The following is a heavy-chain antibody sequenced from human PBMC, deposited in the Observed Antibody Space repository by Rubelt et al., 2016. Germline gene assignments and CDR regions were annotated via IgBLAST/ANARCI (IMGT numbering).Heavy chain of an antibody. CDR3: ARHYSGNYPPTD. D-gene: IGHD1-26*01. CDR1: GYSISSGYY. J-gene: IGHJ4*02. Sequence: QVQLQESGPGLVKPSETLSLTCTVSGYSISSGYYWGWIRQPPGKGLEWIGTISHSGGTFYSPSLQSRVTISGDTSKNRFSLNVTSVTAADTAVYFCARHYSGNYPPTDWGQGTLVTVSS. V-gene: IGHV4-38-2*02. CDR2: ISHSGGT.